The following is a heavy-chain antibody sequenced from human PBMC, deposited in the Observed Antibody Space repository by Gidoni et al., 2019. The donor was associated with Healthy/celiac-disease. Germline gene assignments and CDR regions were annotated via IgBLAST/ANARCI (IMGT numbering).Heavy chain of an antibody. V-gene: IGHV4-34*01. J-gene: IGHJ4*02. D-gene: IGHD3-10*01. CDR1: GGSFSGYY. CDR3: ARVSMVRGVIDY. CDR2: INHSGST. Sequence: QVQLQQWGAGLLKPSETLSLTCAVYGGSFSGYYWSWIRQPPGKGLEWIGEINHSGSTNYNPSLKSRVTISVDTSKNQFSLKLSSVTAAETAVYYCARVSMVRGVIDYWGQGTLVTVSS.